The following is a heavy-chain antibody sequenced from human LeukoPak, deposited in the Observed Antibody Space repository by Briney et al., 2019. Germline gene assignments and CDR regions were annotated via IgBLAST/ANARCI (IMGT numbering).Heavy chain of an antibody. Sequence: SETLSLTCTVSGGSISSYYWSWIRQPPGKGLEWIGYIYYSGSTIYNPSLKSRVTISVDTSKNQFSLKLSSVTAADTAVYYCARHRLGGWPDPWGQGTLVTVSS. CDR3: ARHRLGGWPDP. J-gene: IGHJ5*02. D-gene: IGHD3-16*01. V-gene: IGHV4-59*08. CDR1: GGSISSYY. CDR2: IYYSGST.